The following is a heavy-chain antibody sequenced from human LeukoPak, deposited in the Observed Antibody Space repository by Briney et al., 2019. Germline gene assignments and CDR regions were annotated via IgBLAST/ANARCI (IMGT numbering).Heavy chain of an antibody. CDR3: ATTDYVWGSYRLTNFDY. Sequence: GASVKVSCKASGYTFTGYYMHWVRQAPGQGLEWMGWINPNSGGTNYAQKSQGRVTMTRDTSISTAYMELSRLRSDDTAVYYCATTDYVWGSYRLTNFDYWGQGTLVTVSS. CDR1: GYTFTGYY. V-gene: IGHV1-2*02. J-gene: IGHJ4*02. D-gene: IGHD3-16*02. CDR2: INPNSGGT.